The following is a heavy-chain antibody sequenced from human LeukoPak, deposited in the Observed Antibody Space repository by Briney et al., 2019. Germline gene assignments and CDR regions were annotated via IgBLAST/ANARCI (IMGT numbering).Heavy chain of an antibody. CDR2: IYTSGST. V-gene: IGHV4-4*07. CDR1: GGSISSDY. D-gene: IGHD1-26*01. CDR3: ASSGSYALMDY. Sequence: SETLSLTCTVSGGSISSDYWSWIRQPAGKGLEWIGRIYTSGSTNYNPSLKSRVTMSVDTSKNQFSLKLSSVTAADTAVYYCASSGSYALMDYWGQGTLVTVSS. J-gene: IGHJ4*02.